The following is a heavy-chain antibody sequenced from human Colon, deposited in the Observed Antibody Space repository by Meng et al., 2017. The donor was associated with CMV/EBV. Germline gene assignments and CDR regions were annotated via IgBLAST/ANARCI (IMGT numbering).Heavy chain of an antibody. V-gene: IGHV3-30*02. CDR1: GFTFSAST. CDR3: ADDFWMERGY. D-gene: IGHD3-3*01. J-gene: IGHJ4*02. Sequence: GGSLRLSCAASGFTFSASTMHWVRQTPGKVLEWVSFIHINGGDEQYADAVRGRSTISRDNSKNTLYLQMSSLRADDTAVYYCADDFWMERGYWGPGTLVTVSS. CDR2: IHINGGDE.